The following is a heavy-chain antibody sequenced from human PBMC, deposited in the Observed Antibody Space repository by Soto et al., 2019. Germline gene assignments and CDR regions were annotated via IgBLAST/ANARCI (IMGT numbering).Heavy chain of an antibody. J-gene: IGHJ4*02. Sequence: QGHLAQSGAEVKRPGASVRVSCESSGYMFTSYFIHWVRQAPGQGLEWVGVINPSDGTRTYAQKFQARITMTTATSTTTVDMELSSLRSEDTAVYYCARDKDSSARPRAEFDYWGQGTLITVSS. D-gene: IGHD6-19*01. CDR2: INPSDGTR. CDR3: ARDKDSSARPRAEFDY. V-gene: IGHV1-46*01. CDR1: GYMFTSYF.